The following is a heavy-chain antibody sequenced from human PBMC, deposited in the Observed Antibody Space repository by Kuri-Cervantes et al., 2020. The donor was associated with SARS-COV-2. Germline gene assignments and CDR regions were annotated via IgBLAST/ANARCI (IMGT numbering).Heavy chain of an antibody. CDR2: IYSGGST. CDR3: ASGPGILWFGDDY. CDR1: GGSISSYY. V-gene: IGHV3-53*01. J-gene: IGHJ4*02. Sequence: ETLSLTCTVSGGSISSYYWSWVRQAPGKGLEWVSVIYSGGSTYYADSVKGRFTISRDNSKNTLYLQMDSLRAEDTAVYYCASGPGILWFGDDYWGQGTLVTVSS. D-gene: IGHD3-10*01.